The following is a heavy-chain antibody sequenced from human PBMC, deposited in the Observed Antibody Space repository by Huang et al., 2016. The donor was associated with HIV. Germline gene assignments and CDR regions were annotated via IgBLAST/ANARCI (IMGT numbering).Heavy chain of an antibody. CDR2: IHYSGST. D-gene: IGHD3-22*01. CDR3: ARNYYDNVDWYFDL. V-gene: IGHV4-59*01. J-gene: IGHJ2*01. CDR1: GGSINSYY. Sequence: QVQLQESGPGLVKPSETLSLTCTVSGGSINSYYWSWIRQPPGKGLEWIGYIHYSGSTTYNPSLKRRVTIPVDKSKNQFSLKLSSGTAADTAMYYCARNYYDNVDWYFDLWGRGTLVTVSS.